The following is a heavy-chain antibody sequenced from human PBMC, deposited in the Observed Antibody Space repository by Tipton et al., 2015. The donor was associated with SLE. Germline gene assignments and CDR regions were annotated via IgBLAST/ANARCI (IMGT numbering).Heavy chain of an antibody. V-gene: IGHV4-59*01. CDR2: IYYSGST. J-gene: IGHJ6*03. D-gene: IGHD3-3*01. Sequence: TLSLTCTVSGGSISSYYWSWIRQPPGKGLEWIGYIYYSGSTNYNPSLKSRVTISVDTSKNQFSLKLSSVTAADTAVYYCARGGLGVSSYPSMDVWGKGTPVTVS. CDR3: ARGGLGVSSYPSMDV. CDR1: GGSISSYY.